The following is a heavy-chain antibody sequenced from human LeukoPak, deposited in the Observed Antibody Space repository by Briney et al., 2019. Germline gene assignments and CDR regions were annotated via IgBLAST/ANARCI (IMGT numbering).Heavy chain of an antibody. Sequence: GRSLRLSCAASGFTFSSYGMHWVRQAPGKGLEGVAIISYDGSNTNYVDSVKGRFTISRDNSKNTVYLQMNSLTAEDTAVYYCAKEWPWEYFYYGMNVWGQGTTVTVSS. CDR3: AKEWPWEYFYYGMNV. V-gene: IGHV3-30*18. CDR2: ISYDGSNT. J-gene: IGHJ6*02. D-gene: IGHD1-26*01. CDR1: GFTFSSYG.